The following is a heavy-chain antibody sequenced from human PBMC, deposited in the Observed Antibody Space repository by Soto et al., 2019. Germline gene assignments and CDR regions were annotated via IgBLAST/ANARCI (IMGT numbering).Heavy chain of an antibody. J-gene: IGHJ6*02. CDR3: ARNIGVTTNYYGMDV. CDR1: GGSISSGGYY. Sequence: TLSLSCAVSGGSISSGGYYWIWIRHHPGKGLEWIGYIYYSGSTYYNPSIKSRVTISVDTSKNQFSLKLSSVTAADTAVYYCARNIGVTTNYYGMDVWGQGTTVTVSS. D-gene: IGHD4-17*01. V-gene: IGHV4-31*11. CDR2: IYYSGST.